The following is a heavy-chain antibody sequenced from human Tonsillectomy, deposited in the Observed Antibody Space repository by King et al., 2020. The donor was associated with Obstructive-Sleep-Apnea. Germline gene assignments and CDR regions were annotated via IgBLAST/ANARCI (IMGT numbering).Heavy chain of an antibody. J-gene: IGHJ4*02. CDR2: ISGSGGST. CDR3: AKERKSIAVAGTDL. V-gene: IGHV3-23*04. D-gene: IGHD6-19*01. Sequence: VQLVESGGGLVQPGGSLRLSCAASGFTFSSYAMSWVRQAPGRGLAMVPGISGSGGSTYYAESVKGRFTNSRDNSENTQYLQMNSLGDEDTAVYYSAKERKSIAVAGTDLWGQGTLVTVSA. CDR1: GFTFSSYA.